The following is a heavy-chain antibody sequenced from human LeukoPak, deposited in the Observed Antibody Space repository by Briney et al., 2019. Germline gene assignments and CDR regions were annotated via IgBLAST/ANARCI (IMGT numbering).Heavy chain of an antibody. CDR1: GGSFSGYY. CDR3: ARGLVGATTNFDY. D-gene: IGHD1-26*01. CDR2: INHSGST. Sequence: SETLSLTCAVYGGSFSGYYWSWIRQPPGRGLEWIGEINHSGSTNYNPSLKSRVTISVDTSKNQFSLKLSSVTAADTAVYYCARGLVGATTNFDYWGQRTLVTVSS. J-gene: IGHJ4*02. V-gene: IGHV4-34*01.